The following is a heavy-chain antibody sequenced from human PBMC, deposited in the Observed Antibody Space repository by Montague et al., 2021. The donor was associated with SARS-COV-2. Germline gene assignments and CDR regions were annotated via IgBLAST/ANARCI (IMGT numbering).Heavy chain of an antibody. Sequence: PALVKPTQTLTLTCTFSGFSLSTSGMCVSWIRQPPGKALEWLALIDWDDDKYYSTSLKTRITISKDTSKNQVVLTMTNMDPVDTATYYCARIRDYDILTGSYSGFDYWGQGTLVTVSS. CDR1: GFSLSTSGMC. CDR3: ARIRDYDILTGSYSGFDY. D-gene: IGHD3-9*01. V-gene: IGHV2-70*01. CDR2: IDWDDDK. J-gene: IGHJ4*02.